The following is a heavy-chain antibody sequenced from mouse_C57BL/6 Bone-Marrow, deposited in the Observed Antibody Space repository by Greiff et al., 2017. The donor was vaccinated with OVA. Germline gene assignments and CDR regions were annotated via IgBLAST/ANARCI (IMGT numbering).Heavy chain of an antibody. CDR3: ARDENYDYEDYYGD. V-gene: IGHV1-55*01. CDR1: GYTFTSYW. CDR2: IYPGSGST. Sequence: VQLQQPGAELVKPGASVKMSCKASGYTFTSYWITWVKQRPGQGLEWIGDIYPGSGSTNYNEKFKSKATLTVDKSSSTAYMQLSSLTSEDSAVYCCARDENYDYEDYYGDWGQGPTLTVST. J-gene: IGHJ2*01. D-gene: IGHD2-4*01.